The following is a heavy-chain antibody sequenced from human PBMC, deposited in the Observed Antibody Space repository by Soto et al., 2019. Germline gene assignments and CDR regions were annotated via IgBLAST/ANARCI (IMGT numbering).Heavy chain of an antibody. D-gene: IGHD4-17*01. CDR3: ARIGTVSLDY. CDR1: GGSIGSGNW. J-gene: IGHJ4*02. Sequence: QVQLQESGPGLVKPSGTLSLTCDVSGGSIGSGNWWSWVRQPPEKGLEWIGEIHHSGKTYYNPSLKSRVTILVDKSKNQFSLKLSSVTAADTAVYYCARIGTVSLDYWGQGTLVTVSS. V-gene: IGHV4-4*02. CDR2: IHHSGKT.